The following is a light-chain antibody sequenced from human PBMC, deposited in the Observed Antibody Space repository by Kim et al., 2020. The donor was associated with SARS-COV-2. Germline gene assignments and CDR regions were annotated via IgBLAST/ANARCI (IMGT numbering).Light chain of an antibody. Sequence: ASVGDSVTITCQASQDIRNDLGCYQQNPGRAPKRLIYGASSLQSGVPSRFSGSGSGTEFTLTISSVQPEDFATYFCLHHSTYPITFGQGTRLEIK. CDR1: QDIRND. CDR3: LHHSTYPIT. J-gene: IGKJ5*01. V-gene: IGKV1-17*01. CDR2: GAS.